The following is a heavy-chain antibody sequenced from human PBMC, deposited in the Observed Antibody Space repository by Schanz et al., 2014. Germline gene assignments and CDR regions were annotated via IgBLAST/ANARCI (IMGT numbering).Heavy chain of an antibody. V-gene: IGHV3-48*01. CDR3: ARDRRNADLDY. CDR2: ITYNGGTI. J-gene: IGHJ4*02. Sequence: EVQLVESGGGLVQPGGSLRLSCAASGFTFSSYSMNWVRQAPGKGLEWISYITYNGGTIYYADSVKGRFTISRDNAKNSLYLEMNSLRAEDTALYYCARDRRNADLDYWGQGTLVTDSS. D-gene: IGHD1-1*01. CDR1: GFTFSSYS.